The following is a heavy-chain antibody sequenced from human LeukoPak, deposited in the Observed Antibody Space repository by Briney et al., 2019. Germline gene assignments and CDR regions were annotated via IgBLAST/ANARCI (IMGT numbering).Heavy chain of an antibody. CDR1: GYTFTSYA. J-gene: IGHJ6*03. CDR2: INTNTGNP. Sequence: GASVKVSCKASGYTFTSYAMSWVRQAPGQGLEWMGWINTNTGNPTYAQGFTGRFVFSLDTSVSTAYLQISSLKAEDTAVYYCARAGSLTLYYYMDVWGKGTTVTVSS. V-gene: IGHV7-4-1*02. D-gene: IGHD3-10*01. CDR3: ARAGSLTLYYYMDV.